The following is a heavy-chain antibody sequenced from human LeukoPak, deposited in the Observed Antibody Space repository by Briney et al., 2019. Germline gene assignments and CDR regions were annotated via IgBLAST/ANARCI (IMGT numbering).Heavy chain of an antibody. Sequence: SETLSLTCTVSGGSISSSSYYWGWIRQPPGKGLEWTGTISYSGTTYYSPSLKSRVTISVDTSKNQFSLKLSSVTAADTAVYYCARHGYNYGLDYWGQGTLVTVSS. CDR1: GGSISSSSYY. CDR2: ISYSGTT. J-gene: IGHJ4*02. CDR3: ARHGYNYGLDY. V-gene: IGHV4-39*01. D-gene: IGHD5-18*01.